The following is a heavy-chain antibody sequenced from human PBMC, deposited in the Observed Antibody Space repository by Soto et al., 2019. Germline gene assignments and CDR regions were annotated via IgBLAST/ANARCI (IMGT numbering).Heavy chain of an antibody. Sequence: GGSLISCAASGFTFSSYAMHWVRQAPGKGLEYVSAISSNGGSTYYANSVKGRFTISRDNSKNTLYLQMGSLRAEDMAVYYCARSRGIAAAGINAFDIWGQGTMVTVSS. CDR2: ISSNGGST. V-gene: IGHV3-64*01. CDR1: GFTFSSYA. CDR3: ARSRGIAAAGINAFDI. J-gene: IGHJ3*02. D-gene: IGHD6-13*01.